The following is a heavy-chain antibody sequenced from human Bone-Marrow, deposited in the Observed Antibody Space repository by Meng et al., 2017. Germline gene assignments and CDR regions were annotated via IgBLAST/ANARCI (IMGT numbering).Heavy chain of an antibody. CDR2: IYHSGTA. CDR3: ARGDGYNRYFDY. J-gene: IGHJ4*02. Sequence: QLQLQESGSGLVKPSQTLSLTCAVSGGSISSDNYPWSWIRQPPGKGLESIGYIYHSGTAYYNPSLESRVTISVDRSKNQLSLKLSSVTAADTAVYYCARGDGYNRYFDYWGQGTLVTVSS. D-gene: IGHD5-24*01. CDR1: GGSISSDNYP. V-gene: IGHV4-30-2*01.